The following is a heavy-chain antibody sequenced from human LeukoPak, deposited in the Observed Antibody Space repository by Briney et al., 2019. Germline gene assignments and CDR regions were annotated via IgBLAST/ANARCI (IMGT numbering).Heavy chain of an antibody. V-gene: IGHV3-33*01. J-gene: IGHJ4*02. Sequence: GGSLRLSCAASEFTFTTYGMHWVRQAPGKGLEWVAFIYYDGSNIYYADYVKGRFTISRDISKNTLYLQMDSLRAEDAAIYYCARDWKTNSFDYWGQGTLVTVSS. CDR3: ARDWKTNSFDY. CDR2: IYYDGSNI. D-gene: IGHD1-1*01. CDR1: EFTFTTYG.